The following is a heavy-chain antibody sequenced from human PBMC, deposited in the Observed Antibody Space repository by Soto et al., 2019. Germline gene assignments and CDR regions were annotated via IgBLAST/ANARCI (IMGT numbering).Heavy chain of an antibody. CDR3: ASSYSNYALIDYYYYGMDV. CDR2: INADNGNT. CDR1: GYTFTSYA. D-gene: IGHD4-4*01. V-gene: IGHV1-3*01. J-gene: IGHJ6*02. Sequence: QVQLVQSGAEVKKPGASVKVSCKASGYTFTSYAMQWVREAPGQRLEWMGWINADNGNTKYSQKFQGRVTITRDTSASTAYMELSTLRSEDTAVYYCASSYSNYALIDYYYYGMDVWGQGTTVTVSS.